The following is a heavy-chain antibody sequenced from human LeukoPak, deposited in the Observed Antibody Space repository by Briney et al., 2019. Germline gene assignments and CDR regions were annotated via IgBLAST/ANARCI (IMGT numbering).Heavy chain of an antibody. CDR1: GYTFTGYY. J-gene: IGHJ4*02. V-gene: IGHV1-2*06. Sequence: ASVKVSCKASGYTFTGYYMHWVRQAPGQGLEWMGRINPNSGGTNYAQKFQDRVTMTRDTSTSTVYMELSSLRSEDTAVYYCARGTPVRGVIREDRVHFDYWGQGTLVTVSS. CDR2: INPNSGGT. D-gene: IGHD3-10*01. CDR3: ARGTPVRGVIREDRVHFDY.